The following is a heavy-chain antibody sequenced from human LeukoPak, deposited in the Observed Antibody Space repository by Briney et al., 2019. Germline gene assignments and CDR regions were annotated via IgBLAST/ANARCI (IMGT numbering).Heavy chain of an antibody. CDR2: INPNSGGT. V-gene: IGHV1-2*02. CDR3: AREGGILATNYNWFDP. D-gene: IGHD1-26*01. CDR1: GYTFGDYY. J-gene: IGHJ5*02. Sequence: ASVKVSCKASGYTFGDYYMHWVRQAPGQGLEWMGWINPNSGGTYYAQKFQGRVTMTRDTSISTAHMELTRLRSDDTAVYYCAREGGILATNYNWFDPWGQGTLVTVSS.